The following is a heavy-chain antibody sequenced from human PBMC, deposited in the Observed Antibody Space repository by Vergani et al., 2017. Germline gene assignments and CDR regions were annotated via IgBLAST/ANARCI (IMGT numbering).Heavy chain of an antibody. J-gene: IGHJ4*02. CDR3: ARIPTITRPVPRPGHFDY. CDR2: IFSNVEK. Sequence: QVTLKESGPVLVKPTETLTLTCTVSGFSLSNARMGVSWIRQPPGKALEWLAHIFSNVEKSYSTSLKSRLTISKDTSKSQVVLTMTNMDPVDTATYYCARIPTITRPVPRPGHFDYWGQGTLVTVSS. D-gene: IGHD5-12*01. CDR1: GFSLSNARMG. V-gene: IGHV2-26*01.